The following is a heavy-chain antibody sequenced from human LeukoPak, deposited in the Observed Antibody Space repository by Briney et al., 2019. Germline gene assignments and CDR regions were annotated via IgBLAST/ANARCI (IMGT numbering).Heavy chain of an antibody. CDR1: GFTFSTYS. V-gene: IGHV3-21*01. J-gene: IGHJ4*02. Sequence: GGSLRLSCAASGFTFSTYSMNWVRQGPGKGLEWVSTIDFSGDYIYYADSLKGRFTISRDNAKNSVHLQMNSLRAEDTAVYYCARSVFSGVVAAQHEFDYWGQGTLVTVSS. CDR3: ARSVFSGVVAAQHEFDY. D-gene: IGHD2-15*01. CDR2: IDFSGDYI.